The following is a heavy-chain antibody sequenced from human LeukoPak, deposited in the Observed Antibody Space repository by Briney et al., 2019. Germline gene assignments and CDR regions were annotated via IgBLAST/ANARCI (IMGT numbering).Heavy chain of an antibody. CDR1: GVSFSGYY. J-gene: IGHJ4*02. CDR2: IDHSGST. Sequence: KTSETLSLTCAVYGVSFSGYYWSWIRQPPGKGLEWIGEIDHSGSTNYNPSLKSRVTISVDTSKNQFSLKLSSVTAADTAVYYCARPHRGGSRYYFDYWGQGTLVTVSS. CDR3: ARPHRGGSRYYFDY. V-gene: IGHV4-34*01. D-gene: IGHD3-16*01.